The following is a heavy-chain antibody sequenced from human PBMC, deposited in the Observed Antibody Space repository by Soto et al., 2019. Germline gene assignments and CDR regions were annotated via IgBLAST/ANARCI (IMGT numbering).Heavy chain of an antibody. V-gene: IGHV4-34*01. CDR1: GGSFSGYY. D-gene: IGHD3-10*01. Sequence: SETLSLTCAVYGGSFSGYYWSWIRQPPGKGLEWIGEINHSGSTNYNPSLKSRVTISVDTSKNQFSLKLSSVTAADTAVYYCARAPGYYGSGSRASAYFDYWGQGTLVTVSS. CDR3: ARAPGYYGSGSRASAYFDY. CDR2: INHSGST. J-gene: IGHJ4*02.